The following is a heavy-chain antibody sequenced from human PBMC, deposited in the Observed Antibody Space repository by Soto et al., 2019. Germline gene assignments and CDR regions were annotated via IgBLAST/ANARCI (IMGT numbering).Heavy chain of an antibody. CDR1: GGSISSSSYY. CDR3: ARGRGKYVAAGTSYYYYYYMDV. D-gene: IGHD6-13*01. Sequence: QLQLQESGPGLVKPSETLSLTCTVSGGSISSSSYYWGWIRQPPGKGLEWIGSIYYSGSTYYNPSLKSRLTISVDTSKNQFSLKLSSVTAADTAVYYCARGRGKYVAAGTSYYYYYYMDVWGKGTTVTVSS. V-gene: IGHV4-39*01. CDR2: IYYSGST. J-gene: IGHJ6*03.